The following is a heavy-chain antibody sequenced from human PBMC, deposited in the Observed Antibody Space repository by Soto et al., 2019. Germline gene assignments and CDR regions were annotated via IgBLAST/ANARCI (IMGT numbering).Heavy chain of an antibody. CDR2: MNADTGKK. V-gene: IGHV1-3*01. Sequence: QVPLVQSGAEVKKPGASVMISCKASGYKFTSNAMHWVRQAPGQGLEWMGWMNADTGKKKYSQNFQGRFTITWDTSATTAYMELTSLTSEDTAVYYCARDFNWATDYWGQGALVTVSS. CDR1: GYKFTSNA. D-gene: IGHD3-16*01. CDR3: ARDFNWATDY. J-gene: IGHJ4*02.